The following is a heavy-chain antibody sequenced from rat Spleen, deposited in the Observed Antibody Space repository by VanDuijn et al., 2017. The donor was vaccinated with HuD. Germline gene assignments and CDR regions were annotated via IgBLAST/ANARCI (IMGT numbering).Heavy chain of an antibody. D-gene: IGHD1-11*01. V-gene: IGHV5-46*01. Sequence: EVQLVESGGGLMQPGGSVKLSCAASGFTLSNFPMAWVRQAPKKGLEWVASISSGGSSTYYRDSVKGRFTISRDNAKSTLYLQMDSLRSEDTATYYCARPDEGYWGQGVMVTVSS. J-gene: IGHJ2*01. CDR2: ISSGGSST. CDR1: GFTLSNFP. CDR3: ARPDEGY.